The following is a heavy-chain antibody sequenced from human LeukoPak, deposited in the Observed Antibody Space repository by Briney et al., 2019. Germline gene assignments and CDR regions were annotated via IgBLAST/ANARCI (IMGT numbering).Heavy chain of an antibody. CDR1: GGSFSGHY. CDR3: ARGLIRYYSGSGTSGNFDY. CDR2: INHSGNT. Sequence: PSETLSLTCGVYGGSFSGHYWTWIRQPPGKGLEWFGEINHSGNTNYNPSLKSRVTTSVDTSKNQFSLRLTSVTAADTAVYYCARGLIRYYSGSGTSGNFDYWGQGTLVTVSS. J-gene: IGHJ4*02. D-gene: IGHD3-10*01. V-gene: IGHV4-34*01.